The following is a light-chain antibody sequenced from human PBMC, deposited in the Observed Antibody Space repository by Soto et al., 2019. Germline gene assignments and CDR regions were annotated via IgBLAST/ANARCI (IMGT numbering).Light chain of an antibody. CDR3: QQYCSSMWP. Sequence: EIVLTQSPGTLSLSPGERATLSCRASQSVSSSYLAWYQQKPGQAPRLLIYGASSRATGIPDRLSGSGSGTDFTRTISRLEPEDFAVYYCQQYCSSMWPFGPGTKVDIX. V-gene: IGKV3-20*01. J-gene: IGKJ1*01. CDR2: GAS. CDR1: QSVSSSY.